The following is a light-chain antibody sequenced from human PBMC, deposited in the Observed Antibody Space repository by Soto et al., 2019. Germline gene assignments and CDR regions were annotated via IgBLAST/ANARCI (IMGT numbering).Light chain of an antibody. Sequence: QLVLTQSSSASASLGSSVKLTCTLSSGDSNDLIAWHQQQPGKAPRYMMKVEGSGNYNRGRGVPDRFSGSSSGADRYLTISNLQSEDEADYYCETWGSAICVFGVGTKLTVL. CDR1: SGDSNDL. J-gene: IGLJ3*02. CDR2: VEGSGNY. CDR3: ETWGSAICV. V-gene: IGLV4-60*03.